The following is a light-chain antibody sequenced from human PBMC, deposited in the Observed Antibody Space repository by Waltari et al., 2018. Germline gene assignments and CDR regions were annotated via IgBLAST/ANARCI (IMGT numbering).Light chain of an antibody. CDR3: MQGLQSPT. Sequence: DIVMTQSPLSLPVTPGEAASISCRSNQSPLHRAGNTYLDWYLQRPGQSPQLLIYWGSHRASAVPDRFSGRGSGTDFTLKISRVEADDVGIYYCMQGLQSPTFGGGTKVEIK. CDR1: QSPLHRAGNTY. CDR2: WGS. V-gene: IGKV2-28*01. J-gene: IGKJ4*01.